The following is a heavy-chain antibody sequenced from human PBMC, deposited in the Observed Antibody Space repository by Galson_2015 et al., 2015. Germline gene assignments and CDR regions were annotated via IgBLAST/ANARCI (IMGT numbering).Heavy chain of an antibody. Sequence: SLRLCRAASGLTFSRYWMSWVRPAPGKGLEWEAKIKQAGSEKYYVDSVKGRFTISRDNAKNSLYLQMNSLRAEDTAVYYCARVQTMIVVGPHDAFDVWGQWTMVTVSS. D-gene: IGHD3-22*01. V-gene: IGHV3-7*01. CDR3: ARVQTMIVVGPHDAFDV. CDR1: GLTFSRYW. CDR2: IKQAGSEK. J-gene: IGHJ3*01.